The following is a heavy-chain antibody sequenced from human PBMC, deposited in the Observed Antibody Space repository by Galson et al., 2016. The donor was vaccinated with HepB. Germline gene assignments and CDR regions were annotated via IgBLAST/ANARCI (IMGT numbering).Heavy chain of an antibody. CDR3: ARRRNYYDGSGYYHYWFDP. CDR2: IYYSGST. D-gene: IGHD3-22*01. V-gene: IGHV4-59*08. Sequence: SETLSLTCTVSGGSISSYYWSWIRQPPGKGLEWIGYIYYSGSTNYNPSLKSRVTISVDTSKNQFSLKLSSVTAADTAVYYCARRRNYYDGSGYYHYWFDPWGQGTLVTVSS. CDR1: GGSISSYY. J-gene: IGHJ5*02.